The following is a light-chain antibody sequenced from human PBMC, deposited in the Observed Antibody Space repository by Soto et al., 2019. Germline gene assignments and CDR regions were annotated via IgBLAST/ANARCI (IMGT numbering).Light chain of an antibody. CDR2: DVS. CDR3: SSYTTSSTQV. Sequence: QSSLTQPASRSGFPGQSITISCTPTSSDVAAYNFVSWYQHHPGKAPKLMISDVSHRPSGVSSLFSGSKSGNTASLTISGIQDEDEADYYCSSYTTSSTQVFGGGTKVTVL. V-gene: IGLV2-14*01. CDR1: SSDVAAYNF. J-gene: IGLJ2*01.